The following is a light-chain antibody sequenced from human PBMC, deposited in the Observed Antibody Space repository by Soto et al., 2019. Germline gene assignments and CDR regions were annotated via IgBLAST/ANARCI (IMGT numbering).Light chain of an antibody. CDR3: SSYTTSNTRQIV. V-gene: IGLV2-14*03. CDR2: DVS. J-gene: IGLJ1*01. CDR1: SSDVVGYNY. Sequence: QSVLTQPASVSGSPGQSITISCTGTSSDVVGYNYVSWYQHHPGNAPKLIIYDVSNRPSGFSIRFSGSRSDNTASLTISGLQPEDEADYHCSSYTTSNTRQIVFGTGTKVTVL.